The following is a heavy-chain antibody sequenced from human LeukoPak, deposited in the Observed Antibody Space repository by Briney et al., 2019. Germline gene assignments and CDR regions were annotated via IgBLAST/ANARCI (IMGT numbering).Heavy chain of an antibody. Sequence: SETLSLTCTVSGGSISRYYWSWIRQPPGKGLEWIGYIYYSGSTNYNPSLKSRVTISVDTSKNQFSLKLSSVTAADTAVYYCARATGYGSGSYNDYWGQGTLVTVSS. V-gene: IGHV4-59*01. D-gene: IGHD3-10*01. J-gene: IGHJ4*02. CDR1: GGSISRYY. CDR3: ARATGYGSGSYNDY. CDR2: IYYSGST.